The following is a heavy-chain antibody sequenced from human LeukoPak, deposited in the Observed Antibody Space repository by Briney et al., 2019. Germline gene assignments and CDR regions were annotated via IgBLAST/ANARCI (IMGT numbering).Heavy chain of an antibody. CDR2: IYYSGST. CDR3: ARDWSYSSSSSSPDY. V-gene: IGHV4-4*02. J-gene: IGHJ4*02. D-gene: IGHD6-6*01. CDR1: GGSISRSNW. Sequence: SETLSLTCAVSGGSISRSNWWSWVRQPPGKGLEWIGSIYYSGSTYYNPSLKSRVTISVDTSKNQFSLKLSSVTAADTAVYYCARDWSYSSSSSSPDYWGQGTLVTVSS.